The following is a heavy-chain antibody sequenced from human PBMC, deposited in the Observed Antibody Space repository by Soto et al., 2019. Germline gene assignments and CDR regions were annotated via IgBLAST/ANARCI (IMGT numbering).Heavy chain of an antibody. V-gene: IGHV3-7*01. J-gene: IGHJ3*02. Sequence: EVQLVESGGGLDQPGGSLRLSCAASGFTFNSYCMSWVRQAPGNGLEWVANIKPDGSQKWYVESVKGRFTISRDNAKNSLSLQLIRLRAEDPAMYYCASWDYHHTSGSFTDEFDIWGQGTMVTVSS. CDR2: IKPDGSQK. D-gene: IGHD6-19*01. CDR3: ASWDYHHTSGSFTDEFDI. CDR1: GFTFNSYC.